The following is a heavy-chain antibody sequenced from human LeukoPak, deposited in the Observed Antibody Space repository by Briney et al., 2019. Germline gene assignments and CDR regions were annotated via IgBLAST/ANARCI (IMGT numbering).Heavy chain of an antibody. CDR3: ARWEMGRAVAGTEANWFDP. CDR1: GFTFMTYG. D-gene: IGHD6-19*01. J-gene: IGHJ5*02. CDR2: IQFDGTNE. V-gene: IGHV3-30*02. Sequence: GGSLRLSCAASGFTFMTYGMHWVRQAPGKGLEWVAFIQFDGTNEYYADSVTGRLTISRDNSKNTLYLQMNSLRAEDTAVYYCARWEMGRAVAGTEANWFDPWGQGTLVTVSS.